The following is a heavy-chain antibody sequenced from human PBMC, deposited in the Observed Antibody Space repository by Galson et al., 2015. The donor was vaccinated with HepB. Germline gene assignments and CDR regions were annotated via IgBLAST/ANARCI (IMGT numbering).Heavy chain of an antibody. CDR2: ISGSGGST. Sequence: SLRLSCAASGFTFSSYAMSWVRQAPGKGLEWVSAISGSGGSTYYADSVKGRFTISRDNSKNTLYLQMNSLRAEDTAVYYCAKDWGYDFWSGYWFDYWGQGTLVTISS. J-gene: IGHJ4*02. D-gene: IGHD3-3*01. V-gene: IGHV3-23*01. CDR1: GFTFSSYA. CDR3: AKDWGYDFWSGYWFDY.